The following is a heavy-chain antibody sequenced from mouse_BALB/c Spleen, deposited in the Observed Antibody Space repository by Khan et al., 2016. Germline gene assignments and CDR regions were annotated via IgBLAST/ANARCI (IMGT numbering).Heavy chain of an antibody. CDR2: IYPGSGNT. J-gene: IGHJ4*01. CDR1: GYTFTDYY. V-gene: IGHV1-77*01. CDR3: KKGGKSDYCAMDY. Sequence: QVQLQQSGAELARPGASVKLSCKASGYTFTDYYINWVKQRTGQGLEWIGEIYPGSGNTYYNEKFKGKAILTADKSSSTAYMQLSSLTYEDSAVYFWKKGGKSDYCAMDYWGKGTSVTVSS. D-gene: IGHD2-1*01.